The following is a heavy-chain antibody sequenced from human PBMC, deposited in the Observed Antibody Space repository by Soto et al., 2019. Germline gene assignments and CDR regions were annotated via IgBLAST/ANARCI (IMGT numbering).Heavy chain of an antibody. CDR2: IYYSGST. CDR3: GRLPYDFWSGFYGMDV. D-gene: IGHD3-3*01. CDR1: GGSISSGGYY. V-gene: IGHV4-31*03. J-gene: IGHJ6*02. Sequence: SETLSLTCTVSGGSISSGGYYWSWIRQHPGKGLEWIGYIYYSGSTYYNPSLKSRVTISVDTSKNQFSLKLSSVTAADTAVYSCGRLPYDFWSGFYGMDVWGQGTTVTV.